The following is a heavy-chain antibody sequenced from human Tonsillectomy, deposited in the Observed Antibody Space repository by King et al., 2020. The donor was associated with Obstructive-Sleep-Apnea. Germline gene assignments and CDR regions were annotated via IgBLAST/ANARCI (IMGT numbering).Heavy chain of an antibody. CDR3: AREPAAIPVHFDY. CDR1: GFSLSSARMG. D-gene: IGHD2-2*01. J-gene: IGHJ4*02. Sequence: TLKESGPVLVKPTETLTLTCNVSGFSLSSARMGVSWIRQPPGKALEWLADIFSDDEYSYSTSLRSRLTISKDTSKSQVVLKMTNMDPVDTATYYCAREPAAIPVHFDYWGQGTLVTVSS. CDR2: IFSDDEY. V-gene: IGHV2-26*01.